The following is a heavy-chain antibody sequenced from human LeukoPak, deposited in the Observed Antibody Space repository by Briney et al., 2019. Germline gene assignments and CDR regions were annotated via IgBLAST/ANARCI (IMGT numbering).Heavy chain of an antibody. V-gene: IGHV1-46*01. Sequence: ASVKVSCKASGYTFTSYYMHWVRQAPGQGLEWMGIINPSGGSTSYAQKFQGRVTMTRDTSTSTAYMELSSLRSEDTAVYYCARAAVVRGVIITIFDYWGQGTLVTVSS. CDR1: GYTFTSYY. CDR2: INPSGGST. D-gene: IGHD3-10*01. CDR3: ARAAVVRGVIITIFDY. J-gene: IGHJ4*02.